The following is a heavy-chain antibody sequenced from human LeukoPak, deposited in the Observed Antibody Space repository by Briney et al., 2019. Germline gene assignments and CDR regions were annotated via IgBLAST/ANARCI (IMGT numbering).Heavy chain of an antibody. D-gene: IGHD4-23*01. CDR1: LGSTSVFY. J-gene: IGHJ5*02. V-gene: IGHV4-4*09. Sequence: LGTPSLSPTLSLGSTSVFYSSWIPDPPRGGLWRVGDIYTNGNTNYNPSLKSRVTISVDTSKNQFSLKLSSVTAADTAVYYCARREDYGGNRDWFDPWGQGTLVTVSS. CDR2: IYTNGNT. CDR3: ARREDYGGNRDWFDP.